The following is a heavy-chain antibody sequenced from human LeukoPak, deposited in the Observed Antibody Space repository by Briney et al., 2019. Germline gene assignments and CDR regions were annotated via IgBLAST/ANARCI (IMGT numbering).Heavy chain of an antibody. V-gene: IGHV1-2*02. J-gene: IGHJ6*02. CDR2: INLNSGVT. D-gene: IGHD6-13*01. CDR3: ARDETAATGIAMDV. Sequence: ASVTVSCKASGYTFTAYHFHRVRTAPGQGLEWMGWINLNSGVTRYAQKFQDRVTMTRDTSITTAYMELSTLRSDDTAVYYCARDETAATGIAMDVWGQGTTVTVSS. CDR1: GYTFTAYH.